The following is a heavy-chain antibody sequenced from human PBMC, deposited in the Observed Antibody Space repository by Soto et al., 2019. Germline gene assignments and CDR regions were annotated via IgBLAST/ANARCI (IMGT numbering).Heavy chain of an antibody. Sequence: QVQLAESGGGVVQPGRSQRLSCAASGFTFSDYGMHRVRQAPDKGLQWVAVIYHDGSKKFYADSVKDRFTISRDNSKNTLYLQMSSLRAEDTAVYYCARDVSSRWFDSWGQGILVTVSS. J-gene: IGHJ5*01. CDR3: ARDVSSRWFDS. CDR1: GFTFSDYG. D-gene: IGHD6-13*01. CDR2: IYHDGSKK. V-gene: IGHV3-33*01.